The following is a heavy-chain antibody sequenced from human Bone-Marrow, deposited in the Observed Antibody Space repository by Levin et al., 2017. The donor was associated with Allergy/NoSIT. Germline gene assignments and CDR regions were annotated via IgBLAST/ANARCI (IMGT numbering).Heavy chain of an antibody. CDR1: GGSISLYY. J-gene: IGHJ5*02. Sequence: SETLSLTCTVSGGSISLYYWSWIRQSPGKGLEWIGYISYTGSTNYNPSLKSRVTMSVDTSKNEFSMKLSSVTTADTAVYYCARRGPLGWFDPWGQGTLVTVSS. CDR2: ISYTGST. V-gene: IGHV4-59*13. CDR3: ARRGPLGWFDP.